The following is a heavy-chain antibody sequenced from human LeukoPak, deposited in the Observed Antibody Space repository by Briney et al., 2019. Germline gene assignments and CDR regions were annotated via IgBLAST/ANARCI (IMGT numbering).Heavy chain of an antibody. Sequence: GGSLRLSCSASGFTFSGYVMHWVRQAPGKGLEYVSAIGNNGGSTYYADSVKGRFIISRDNSRNTLYLQMSSLRVEDTAVYYCVKPGRLSSGPDYWGQGTLVTVSS. J-gene: IGHJ4*02. CDR3: VKPGRLSSGPDY. CDR2: IGNNGGST. V-gene: IGHV3-64D*06. CDR1: GFTFSGYV. D-gene: IGHD6-19*01.